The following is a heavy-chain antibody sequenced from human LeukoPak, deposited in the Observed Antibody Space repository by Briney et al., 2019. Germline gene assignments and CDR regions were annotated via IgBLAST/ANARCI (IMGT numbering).Heavy chain of an antibody. CDR2: IIPILGIA. CDR1: GGTFSSYA. D-gene: IGHD6-13*01. J-gene: IGHJ4*02. CDR3: ARDFHRRIAAAGHFDY. V-gene: IGHV1-69*04. Sequence: SVKVSCKASGGTFSSYAISLVRQAPRQGLEWIGRIIPILGIANYAQKFQGRVTITADKSTSKAYMELSSLRSEDTAVYYCARDFHRRIAAAGHFDYWSQGTLVTVSS.